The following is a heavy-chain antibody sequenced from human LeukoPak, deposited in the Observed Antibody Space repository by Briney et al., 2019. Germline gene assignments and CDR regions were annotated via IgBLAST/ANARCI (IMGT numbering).Heavy chain of an antibody. D-gene: IGHD1-1*01. Sequence: HPGGSLRLSCAASGFTFSTYAMSWVRQAPGKGLEWVSGIRGSGDNTYYADSVKGRFTISRDTSANSLSLEMNRLRAEDTAVYHCARLSGTSGTSSRVLHYWGQGTLVTVSS. V-gene: IGHV3-23*01. CDR2: IRGSGDNT. J-gene: IGHJ4*02. CDR3: ARLSGTSGTSSRVLHY. CDR1: GFTFSTYA.